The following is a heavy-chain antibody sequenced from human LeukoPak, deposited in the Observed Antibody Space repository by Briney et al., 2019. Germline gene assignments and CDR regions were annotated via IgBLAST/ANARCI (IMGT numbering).Heavy chain of an antibody. Sequence: SETLSLTCTVSGGSISSYYWSWIRQPPGKGLEWIGEINHSGSTNYNPSLKSRVTISVDTSKNQFSLKLSSVTATDTAVYYCARRYDYVWGSSSYYLDYLGQGTLVTVSS. J-gene: IGHJ4*02. D-gene: IGHD3-16*01. CDR1: GGSISSYY. CDR2: INHSGST. CDR3: ARRYDYVWGSSSYYLDY. V-gene: IGHV4-34*01.